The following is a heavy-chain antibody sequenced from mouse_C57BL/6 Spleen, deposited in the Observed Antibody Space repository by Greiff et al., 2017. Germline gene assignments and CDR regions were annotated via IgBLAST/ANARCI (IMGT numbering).Heavy chain of an antibody. CDR2: SDPSDSYT. CDR3: SSYYGSSPWYFDV. J-gene: IGHJ1*03. D-gene: IGHD1-1*01. V-gene: IGHV1-69*01. CDR1: GYTFTSYW. Sequence: QVQLQQPGAELVMPGASVKLSCKASGYTFTSYWMHWVKQRPGQGLEWIGESDPSDSYTNYNQKFKGKSTLTVDKSSSTAYMQLSSLTSEDSAVYDCSSYYGSSPWYFDVWGTGTTVTVSS.